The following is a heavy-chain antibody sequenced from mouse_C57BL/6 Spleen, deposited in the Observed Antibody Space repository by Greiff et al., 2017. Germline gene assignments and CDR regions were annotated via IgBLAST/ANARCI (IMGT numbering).Heavy chain of an antibody. V-gene: IGHV14-3*01. J-gene: IGHJ2*01. CDR3: ARWGTTVVANFDY. CDR1: GFNIKNTY. Sequence: EVMLVESVAELVRPGASVKLSCTASGFNIKNTYMHWVKQRPEQGLEWIGRIDPANGNTKYAPKFQGKATITADTSSNTAYLQLSSLTSEDTAIYYCARWGTTVVANFDYWGQGTTLTVSS. CDR2: IDPANGNT. D-gene: IGHD1-1*01.